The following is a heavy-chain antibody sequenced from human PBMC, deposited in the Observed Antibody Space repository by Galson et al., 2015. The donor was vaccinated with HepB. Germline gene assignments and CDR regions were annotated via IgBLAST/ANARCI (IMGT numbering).Heavy chain of an antibody. V-gene: IGHV3-73*01. Sequence: SLRLSCAASGFTFSDSALHWVRQAPGEGLEWVGRVRSRVNNYATAFAASVKGRFTISRDDSKNTAHLQMDSLKTEDTAVYYCTRQIFGVVGRVNYNWLDPWGQGTLVTVSS. CDR3: TRQIFGVVGRVNYNWLDP. CDR2: VRSRVNNYAT. J-gene: IGHJ5*02. D-gene: IGHD3-3*01. CDR1: GFTFSDSA.